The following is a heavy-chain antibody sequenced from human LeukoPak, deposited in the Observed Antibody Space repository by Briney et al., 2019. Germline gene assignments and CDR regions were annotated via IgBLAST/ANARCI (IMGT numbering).Heavy chain of an antibody. V-gene: IGHV1-2*02. Sequence: ASVKVSCKASGYTFTDYSIHWVRQAPGQGLEWMGWINPNSGGTNYAQKFQGRVTMTRDTSISTAYMELSRLRSDDTAVYYCARGPRYYGSGSHDYWGQGTLVTVSS. J-gene: IGHJ4*02. D-gene: IGHD3-10*01. CDR1: GYTFTDYS. CDR3: ARGPRYYGSGSHDY. CDR2: INPNSGGT.